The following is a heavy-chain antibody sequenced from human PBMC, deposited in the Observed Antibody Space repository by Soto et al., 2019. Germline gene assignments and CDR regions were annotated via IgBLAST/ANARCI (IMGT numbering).Heavy chain of an antibody. V-gene: IGHV3-21*01. CDR3: ARFYYDSSGYLPSPYYYYYGMDV. CDR2: ISGSGGST. CDR1: GFTYSTYT. D-gene: IGHD3-22*01. Sequence: GGSLRLSCAAFGFTYSTYTMHWVRQAPGKGLEWVSAISGSGGSTYYADSVKGRFTISRDNAKNSLYLQMNSLRAEDTAVYYCARFYYDSSGYLPSPYYYYYGMDVWGQGTTVTVSS. J-gene: IGHJ6*02.